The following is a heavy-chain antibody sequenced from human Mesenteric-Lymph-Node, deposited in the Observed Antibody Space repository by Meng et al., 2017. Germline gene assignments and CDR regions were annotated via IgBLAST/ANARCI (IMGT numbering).Heavy chain of an antibody. CDR1: GGSFSGFY. CDR3: ARGEVDARLRH. V-gene: IGHV4-34*01. J-gene: IGHJ4*02. CDR2: INHGGTT. Sequence: VQLQQWGAGPLKPSEALSLTCAVYGGSFSGFYWTWIRQPPGKGLEWIGEINHGGTTTYNPSLKSRVSISVDTSKSQFSLKLDSVTAADTAVYYCARGEVDARLRHWGQGTLVTVSS. D-gene: IGHD2-15*01.